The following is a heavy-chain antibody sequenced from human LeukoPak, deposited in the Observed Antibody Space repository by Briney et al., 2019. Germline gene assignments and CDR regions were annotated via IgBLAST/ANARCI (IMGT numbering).Heavy chain of an antibody. J-gene: IGHJ4*02. Sequence: SETLSLTCTVSGGSISSGSHYWGWIRQSPGKGLEWIGSMYYGGSTYHNPSLRSRVTISVDTSKNQFSLKRSSVTAADTAVYYCARGAIAYYDSGSLYYWGQGTLVTVSS. CDR3: ARGAIAYYDSGSLYY. V-gene: IGHV4-39*07. CDR2: MYYGGST. CDR1: GGSISSGSHY. D-gene: IGHD3-10*01.